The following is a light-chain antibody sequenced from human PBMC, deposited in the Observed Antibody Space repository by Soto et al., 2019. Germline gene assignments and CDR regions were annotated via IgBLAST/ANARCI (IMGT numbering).Light chain of an antibody. Sequence: DIVLTQSPATLSLSPGERATLSCRASQSVSSYLAWYQQKPGQAPRLLIYAASNRATGIRARFSGSGSGTDFTLTISSLEPEDCAVYYCQQRSNWPTFGQGTRLEIK. CDR3: QQRSNWPT. J-gene: IGKJ5*01. V-gene: IGKV3-11*01. CDR2: AAS. CDR1: QSVSSY.